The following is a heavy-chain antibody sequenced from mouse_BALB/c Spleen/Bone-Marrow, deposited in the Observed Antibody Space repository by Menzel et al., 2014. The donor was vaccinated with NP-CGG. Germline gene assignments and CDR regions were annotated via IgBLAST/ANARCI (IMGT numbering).Heavy chain of an antibody. D-gene: IGHD1-1*01. J-gene: IGHJ2*01. Sequence: VKLQESGAELVRPGASVKLSCKASGYTFTSYWIDWVKQRPGQGLEWIGNIYPSDSYTNYNQKFKDKATLTVDKSSSTAYMQLSSPTFEDSAVYYCTRSYGSSYEYYFDYWGQGTTLTVSS. CDR3: TRSYGSSYEYYFDY. CDR2: IYPSDSYT. V-gene: IGHV1-69*02. CDR1: GYTFTSYW.